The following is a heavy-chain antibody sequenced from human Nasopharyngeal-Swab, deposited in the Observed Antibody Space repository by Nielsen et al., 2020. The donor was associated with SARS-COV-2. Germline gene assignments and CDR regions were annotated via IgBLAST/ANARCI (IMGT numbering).Heavy chain of an antibody. CDR2: VSHSSDET. Sequence: GGSLRLSCAVSGFTLSRNAVAWVRQAPGKGLEWVSSVSHSSDETFYADSVKGRFTMSRDSSKNTVSLQMNGLRAEDTAVYYCAREYHLAFDIWGQGTMVTVSS. V-gene: IGHV3-23*01. CDR3: AREYHLAFDI. CDR1: GFTLSRNA. J-gene: IGHJ3*02. D-gene: IGHD2-2*01.